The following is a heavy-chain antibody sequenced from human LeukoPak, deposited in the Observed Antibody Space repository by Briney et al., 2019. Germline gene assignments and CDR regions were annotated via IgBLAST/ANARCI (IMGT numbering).Heavy chain of an antibody. V-gene: IGHV3-11*01. CDR3: ARGHYGLDV. Sequence: PGGSLRLSCAASGFTFDDYYMTWIRQAPGKGLEWVSYINYDGSATDYADSVKGRFTISRDNDKKSLYLQMNSLRAEDRAVYFCARGHYGLDVWGQGTSVTVSS. J-gene: IGHJ6*02. CDR2: INYDGSAT. CDR1: GFTFDDYY.